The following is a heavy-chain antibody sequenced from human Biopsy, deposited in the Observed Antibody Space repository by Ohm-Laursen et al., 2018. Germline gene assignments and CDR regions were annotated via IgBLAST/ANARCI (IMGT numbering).Heavy chain of an antibody. CDR2: VYYSGST. CDR3: GRREVVITHDAFNT. V-gene: IGHV4-59*08. CDR1: GGSISSYY. J-gene: IGHJ3*02. Sequence: GTLSLTCTVSGGSISSYYWTWIRQPPGKGLEWIGDVYYSGSTNRNPSLKMRVTILVDTSKNKFSLKLNSVTAADTAVYYCGRREVVITHDAFNTWGQGTMVTVSS. D-gene: IGHD3-22*01.